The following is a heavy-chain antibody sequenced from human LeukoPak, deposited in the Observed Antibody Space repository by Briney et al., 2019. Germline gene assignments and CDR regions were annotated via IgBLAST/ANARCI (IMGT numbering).Heavy chain of an antibody. V-gene: IGHV3-48*02. J-gene: IGHJ4*02. CDR3: ARGVGATFGN. D-gene: IGHD1-26*01. CDR2: IRSSGSPI. Sequence: PGGSLRLSCAASGLTFSSYSMNWVRQAPGKGLEWVSYIRSSGSPIYYADSVRGRFTISRDNAKNSLYLQMNSLRDEDTAVYYCARGVGATFGNWGQGTLVTVSS. CDR1: GLTFSSYS.